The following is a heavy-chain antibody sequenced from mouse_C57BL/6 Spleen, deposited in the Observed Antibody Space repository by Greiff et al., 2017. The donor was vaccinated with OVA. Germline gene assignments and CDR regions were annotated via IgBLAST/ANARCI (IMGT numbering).Heavy chain of an antibody. CDR2: IWSDGST. CDR1: GFSLTSYG. D-gene: IGHD2-1*01. J-gene: IGHJ4*01. V-gene: IGHV2-6-1*01. Sequence: QVQLKESGPGLVAPSQSLSITCTVSGFSLTSYGVHWVRQPPGKGLEWLVVIWSDGSTTYNSALKSRLSISKDNSKSQVFLKMNSLQTDDTAMYYCARHGRGNYDAMDYWGQGTSVTVSS. CDR3: ARHGRGNYDAMDY.